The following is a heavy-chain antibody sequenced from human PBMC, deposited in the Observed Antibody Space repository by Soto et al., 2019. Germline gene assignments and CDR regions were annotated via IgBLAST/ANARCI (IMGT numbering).Heavy chain of an antibody. CDR3: ARRASGGTYFDY. D-gene: IGHD1-26*01. CDR1: GFLVNNYD. V-gene: IGHV3-23*01. Sequence: EVQLLESGGGLVQPGGSLRLSCAVSGFLVNNYDNSWVRQAPGKGLEWVSGISGVDDSTSYADSVKGRLTISRDNSKNTLFLQKNNLRAADTAVYYCARRASGGTYFDYWGQGTLVTVSS. CDR2: ISGVDDST. J-gene: IGHJ4*02.